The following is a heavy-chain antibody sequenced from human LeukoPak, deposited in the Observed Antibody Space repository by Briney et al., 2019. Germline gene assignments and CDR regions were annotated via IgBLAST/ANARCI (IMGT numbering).Heavy chain of an antibody. CDR1: GYTFTGYY. V-gene: IGHV1-2*02. J-gene: IGHJ6*03. CDR2: INPNSGGT. Sequence: GPVKVSCKASGYTFTGYYMHWVRQAPGQGLEWMGWINPNSGGTNYAQKFQGRVTMTRDTSISTAYMELSRLRSDDTAVYYCARARGSGYFQLYMDVWGKGTTVTVSS. D-gene: IGHD3-22*01. CDR3: ARARGSGYFQLYMDV.